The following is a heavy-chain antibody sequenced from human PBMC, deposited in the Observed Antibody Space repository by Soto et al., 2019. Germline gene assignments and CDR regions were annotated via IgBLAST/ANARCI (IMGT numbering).Heavy chain of an antibody. CDR1: GNAFSGHG. Sequence: QVQLVQSGPEAKKPGASVTVSCQAIGNAFSGHGISWVRQAPGQGLEWMGWINVYKGSTNYARKFQDRVTMTTYTSTRTVYMELRSLTSDDTAIYYCGRDGDQWDQRYLDYWGQGTLITVHS. J-gene: IGHJ4*02. D-gene: IGHD1-26*01. V-gene: IGHV1-18*01. CDR2: INVYKGST. CDR3: GRDGDQWDQRYLDY.